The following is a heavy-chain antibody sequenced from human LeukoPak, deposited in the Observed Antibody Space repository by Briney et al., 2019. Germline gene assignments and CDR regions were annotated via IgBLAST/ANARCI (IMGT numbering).Heavy chain of an antibody. CDR2: INPNSGGT. CDR1: GYTFTGYY. Sequence: PWASVKVSCKASGYTFTGYYMHWVRQAPGQGLEWMGWINPNSGGTNYAQKFQGRVTMTRDTSISTAYMELSRLRSDDTAVYYCARDKVRYSYGYVSGSAGGYWGQGTLVTVSS. CDR3: ARDKVRYSYGYVSGSAGGY. J-gene: IGHJ4*02. V-gene: IGHV1-2*02. D-gene: IGHD5-18*01.